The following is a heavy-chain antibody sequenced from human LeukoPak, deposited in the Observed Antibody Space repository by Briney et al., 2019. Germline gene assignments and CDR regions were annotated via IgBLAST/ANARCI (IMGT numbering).Heavy chain of an antibody. Sequence: PGGSLRLYCAASGFTFSNAWMNWLRQAPGKGLEWVGHIKSKSDDGTTDYAATVKGRFTISRDDSKNTLYLQMNSLKTEDTAVYHCATEYCTSTSCYNYFQYWGQGTLVTVAS. CDR1: GFTFSNAW. V-gene: IGHV3-15*01. J-gene: IGHJ1*01. CDR2: IKSKSDDGTT. D-gene: IGHD2-2*02. CDR3: ATEYCTSTSCYNYFQY.